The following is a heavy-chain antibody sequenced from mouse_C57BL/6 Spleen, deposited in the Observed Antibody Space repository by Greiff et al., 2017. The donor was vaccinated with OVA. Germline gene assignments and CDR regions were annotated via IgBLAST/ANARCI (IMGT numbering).Heavy chain of an antibody. CDR3: AARAGYYDYDGYYFDY. CDR1: GFSLTSYG. Sequence: VMLVESGPGLVAPSQSLSITCTVSGFSLTSYGVSWVRQPPGKGLEWLGVIWGDGSTNYHSALISRLSISKDNSKSQVFLKLNSLQTDETATYYCAARAGYYDYDGYYFDYWGQGTTLTVSS. D-gene: IGHD2-4*01. CDR2: IWGDGST. J-gene: IGHJ2*01. V-gene: IGHV2-3*01.